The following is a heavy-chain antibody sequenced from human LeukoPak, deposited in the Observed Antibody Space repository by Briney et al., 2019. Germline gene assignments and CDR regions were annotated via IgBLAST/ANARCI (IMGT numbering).Heavy chain of an antibody. Sequence: SDTLSLTCTVSGGSISSYCWSWIRQPPGKGLEWIGYIYYSGSTNYNPSLKSRVTISVDTSKNQFSLTLSSVTAADTAVYYCARLPYSVGFDPWGQGTLVTVSS. D-gene: IGHD4-11*01. J-gene: IGHJ5*02. V-gene: IGHV4-59*01. CDR1: GGSISSYC. CDR3: ARLPYSVGFDP. CDR2: IYYSGST.